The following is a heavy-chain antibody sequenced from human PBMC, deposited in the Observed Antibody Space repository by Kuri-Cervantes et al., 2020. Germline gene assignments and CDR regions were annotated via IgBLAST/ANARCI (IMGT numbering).Heavy chain of an antibody. Sequence: GESLKISCAASEFTFTSYAMSWVRQAAGKGLEWVSTIDRSGASTNYADSVKGRFTISRDNSKNTVYLQMNSLRAEDTAVYYCARGSGHLSWGQGTLVTVSS. CDR1: EFTFTSYA. V-gene: IGHV3-23*01. J-gene: IGHJ4*02. CDR3: ARGSGHLS. CDR2: IDRSGAST. D-gene: IGHD2-15*01.